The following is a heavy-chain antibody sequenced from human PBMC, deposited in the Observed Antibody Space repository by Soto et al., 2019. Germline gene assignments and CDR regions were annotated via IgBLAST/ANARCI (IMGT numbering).Heavy chain of an antibody. CDR1: GGSIGSGSYY. V-gene: IGHV4-31*03. D-gene: IGHD2-21*01. J-gene: IGHJ4*02. Sequence: QVQLQESGPGLVKPSQTLSLTCTVSGGSIGSGSYYWSWIRQHPGKGLEWIGYINYSGSTFYIPSLHSRVTTSIDTSTDPLSLKLSSVTTADTAVYFCSLAGYDRDCGSYYYFDYWGQGTLVTVSS. CDR2: INYSGST. CDR3: SLAGYDRDCGSYYYFDY.